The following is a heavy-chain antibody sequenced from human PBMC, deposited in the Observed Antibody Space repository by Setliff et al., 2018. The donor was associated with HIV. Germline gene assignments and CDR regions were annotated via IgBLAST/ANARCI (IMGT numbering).Heavy chain of an antibody. Sequence: GASVKVSCKASGYTFTTYNINWVRQAPGQGLEWMGRIIPIFGTANYAQKFKGRLTITADESTSTVYMELSSLRSEDTAVYYCARDSRDIVVVIAPEPEPYYYYGMDVWGEGTTVTVSS. CDR3: ARDSRDIVVVIAPEPEPYYYYGMDV. CDR1: GYTFTTYN. V-gene: IGHV1-69*13. CDR2: IIPIFGTA. J-gene: IGHJ6*04. D-gene: IGHD2-15*01.